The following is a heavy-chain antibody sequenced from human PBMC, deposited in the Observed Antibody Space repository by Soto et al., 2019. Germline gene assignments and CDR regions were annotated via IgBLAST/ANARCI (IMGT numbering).Heavy chain of an antibody. CDR1: GFTFSNAW. D-gene: IGHD3-3*01. CDR2: IKSKTDGGTT. Sequence: EVQLVESGRGLVKPGGSLRLSCAASGFTFSNAWMSWVRQAPGKGLEWVGRIKSKTDGGTTDYAAPVKGRFTISRDDSKNTLYLQMNSLKTEDTAVYYCTTDFFEGNDFWSDRDYYYYYGMDVWGQGTTVTVSS. J-gene: IGHJ6*02. CDR3: TTDFFEGNDFWSDRDYYYYYGMDV. V-gene: IGHV3-15*01.